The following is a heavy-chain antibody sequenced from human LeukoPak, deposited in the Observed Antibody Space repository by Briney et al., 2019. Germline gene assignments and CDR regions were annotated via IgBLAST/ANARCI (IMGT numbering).Heavy chain of an antibody. Sequence: GASVKVSCKASGYTFTGYFIHWVRQAPGQGLEWMGWINPNSGGTNYAQNFQGRVTMTRDTSISTAYMELSRLRSDDTAVYYCARVKSYYDSSGYLYYFDYWGQGTLVTVSS. V-gene: IGHV1-2*02. J-gene: IGHJ4*02. CDR3: ARVKSYYDSSGYLYYFDY. CDR1: GYTFTGYF. D-gene: IGHD3-22*01. CDR2: INPNSGGT.